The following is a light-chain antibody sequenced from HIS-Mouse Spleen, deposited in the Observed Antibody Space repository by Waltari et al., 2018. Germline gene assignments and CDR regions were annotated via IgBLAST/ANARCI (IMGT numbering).Light chain of an antibody. CDR1: QSVLYSSNTKNY. V-gene: IGKV4-1*01. Sequence: DIVMTQSPDSLAVSLGERATSNCKSSQSVLYSSNTKNYLAWYQQKPGQPPKLLIYWASTRESGVPDRFSGSGSGTDFTLTISSLQAEDVAVYYCQQYYSTPPYTFGQGTKLEIK. CDR3: QQYYSTPPYT. J-gene: IGKJ2*01. CDR2: WAS.